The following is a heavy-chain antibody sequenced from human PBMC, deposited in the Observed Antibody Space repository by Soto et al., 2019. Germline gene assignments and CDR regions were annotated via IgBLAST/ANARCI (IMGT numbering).Heavy chain of an antibody. J-gene: IGHJ6*02. CDR1: GGTFSSYP. D-gene: IGHD1-26*01. V-gene: IGHV1-69*01. Sequence: QVQMVQSGAEVKKPGSSVKVSCGASGGTFSSYPINWVRQAPGQGLEWMGGIIPFFGTSNYAQKFQGRVTITADESTSTAYMELRSLRSEDTAVYYCASVGHSTNYGMAVWGQGTTVTVSS. CDR2: IIPFFGTS. CDR3: ASVGHSTNYGMAV.